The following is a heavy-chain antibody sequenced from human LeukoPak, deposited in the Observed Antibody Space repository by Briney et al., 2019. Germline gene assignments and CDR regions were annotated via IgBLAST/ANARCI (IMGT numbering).Heavy chain of an antibody. Sequence: SETLSLTCIVPGGSISGYYWSWIRQPPGKGLEWIGYMYYSGSTNYNPSLKSRVTILVDTSRNQFSLKLRSVTAADTAVYYCARNGGSYSFDFWGQGTLVTASS. J-gene: IGHJ4*02. D-gene: IGHD1-26*01. CDR3: ARNGGSYSFDF. CDR2: MYYSGST. V-gene: IGHV4-59*01. CDR1: GGSISGYY.